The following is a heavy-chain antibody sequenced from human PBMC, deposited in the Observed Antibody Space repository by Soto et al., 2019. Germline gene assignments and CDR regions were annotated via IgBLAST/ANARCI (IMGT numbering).Heavy chain of an antibody. J-gene: IGHJ5*02. CDR1: GGTFSSYT. V-gene: IGHV1-69*02. CDR2: IIPILGIA. Sequence: SVKVSCKASGGTFSSYTISWVRQAPGQGLEWMGRIIPILGIANYAQKFQGRVTITADKSTSTAYMELSSLRSEDTAVYYCASGFGELLKSPHNWFDPWGQGTLVTVSS. D-gene: IGHD3-10*01. CDR3: ASGFGELLKSPHNWFDP.